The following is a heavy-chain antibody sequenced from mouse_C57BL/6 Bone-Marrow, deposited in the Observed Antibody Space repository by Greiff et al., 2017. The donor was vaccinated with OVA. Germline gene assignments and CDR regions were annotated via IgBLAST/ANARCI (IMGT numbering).Heavy chain of an antibody. V-gene: IGHV1-69*01. J-gene: IGHJ3*01. D-gene: IGHD2-1*01. CDR1: GYTFTSYW. CDR2: IDPSDSYT. CDR3: ARGLLWYPFAY. Sequence: VQLQQSGAELVMPGASVKLSCKASGYTFTSYWMHWVKQRPGQGLEWIGEIDPSDSYTNYNQKFKGKSTLTVDKSSSTAYMQLSSLTSEDSAVYYCARGLLWYPFAYWGQGTLVTVSA.